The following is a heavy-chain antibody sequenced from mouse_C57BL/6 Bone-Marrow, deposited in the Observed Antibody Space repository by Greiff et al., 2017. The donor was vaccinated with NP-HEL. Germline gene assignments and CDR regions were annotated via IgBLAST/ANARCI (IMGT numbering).Heavy chain of an antibody. V-gene: IGHV5-16*01. Sequence: EVQLMESEGGLVQPGSSMKLSCTASGFTFSDYYMAWVRQVPEKGLEWVAIINYDGSSTYYLDSLKSRFIISRDNAKNILYLQMSSLKSEDTATYYCARDDYYYAMDYWGQGTSVTVSS. CDR3: ARDDYYYAMDY. J-gene: IGHJ4*01. D-gene: IGHD2-13*01. CDR2: INYDGSST. CDR1: GFTFSDYY.